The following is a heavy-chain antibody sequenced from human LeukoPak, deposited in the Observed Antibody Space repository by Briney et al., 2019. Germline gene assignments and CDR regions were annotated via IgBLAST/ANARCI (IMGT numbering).Heavy chain of an antibody. CDR3: ARDHYYDSSGYSD. J-gene: IGHJ4*02. V-gene: IGHV3-21*01. D-gene: IGHD3-22*01. Sequence: GGSLRLSCAASGFTFSSYSMNWVRQAPGKGLEWVSSISSSSSYIYYADSVKGRFTISRDNAKNSQYLQMNSLRAEDTAVYYCARDHYYDSSGYSDWGQGTLVTVSS. CDR1: GFTFSSYS. CDR2: ISSSSSYI.